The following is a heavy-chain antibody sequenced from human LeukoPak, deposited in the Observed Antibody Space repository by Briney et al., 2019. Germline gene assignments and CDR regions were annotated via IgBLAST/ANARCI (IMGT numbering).Heavy chain of an antibody. D-gene: IGHD1-1*01. CDR3: ARVESQPSYYYYYMDV. V-gene: IGHV3-53*01. Sequence: QTGGSLRLSCAASGFTVSSNYMSWVRQAPGKGLEWVSVIYSGGSTYYADSVKGRFTISRDNSKNTLYLQMNSLRAEDTAVYYCARVESQPSYYYYYMDVWGKGTTVTISS. J-gene: IGHJ6*03. CDR1: GFTVSSNY. CDR2: IYSGGST.